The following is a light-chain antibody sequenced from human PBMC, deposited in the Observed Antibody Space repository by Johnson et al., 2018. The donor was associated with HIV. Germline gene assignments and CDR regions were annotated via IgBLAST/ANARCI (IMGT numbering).Light chain of an antibody. CDR2: GND. CDR3: GTWDSSLSAYV. J-gene: IGLJ1*01. V-gene: IGLV1-51*02. CDR1: TSNIENNY. Sequence: QLVLTQPPSVSAAPGQKVTISCSGSTSNIENNYVSWYQQLPGRAPKLLIYGNDKRPSGIPDRFSGSKSGTSATLGITGLQTGDEADCYFGTWDSSLSAYVFGSGTKVTVL.